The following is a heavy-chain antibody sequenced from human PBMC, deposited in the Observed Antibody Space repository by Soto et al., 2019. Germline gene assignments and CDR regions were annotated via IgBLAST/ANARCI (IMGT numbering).Heavy chain of an antibody. CDR3: ARGNCSSPNCYSFSGYYGMDV. Sequence: SETLSLTCTVSGGSISSYYWSWIRQPAGKGLEWIGRIYTSGSTNYNPSLKGRVAMSLDTSKNQFSLKLTSVTAADTALYYCARGNCSSPNCYSFSGYYGMDVWGQGTTVTVS. V-gene: IGHV4-4*07. D-gene: IGHD2-2*01. J-gene: IGHJ6*02. CDR2: IYTSGST. CDR1: GGSISSYY.